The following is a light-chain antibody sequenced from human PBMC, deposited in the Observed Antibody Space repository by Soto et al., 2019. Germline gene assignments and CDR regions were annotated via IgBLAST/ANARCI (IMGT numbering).Light chain of an antibody. Sequence: DIVLTQSPGTLSLSPGERATLSCRASQSLTGGYLAWYQQKPGQAPRLVIFGASSRATGIPDRFSGSGSGTEFTLTISSLQPEDFAVYYCQQYNNWPPWTFGQGTKVDIK. V-gene: IGKV3-20*01. J-gene: IGKJ1*01. CDR3: QQYNNWPPWT. CDR1: QSLTGGY. CDR2: GAS.